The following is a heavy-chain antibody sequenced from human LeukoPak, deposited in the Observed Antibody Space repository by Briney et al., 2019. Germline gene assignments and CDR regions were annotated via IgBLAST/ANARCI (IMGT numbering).Heavy chain of an antibody. CDR2: IYYSGST. CDR3: ARHHGDLDAFDI. Sequence: PSETLSLTCTVSGDSISRSTYYWAWIRQPPGKGLEWIGSIYYSGSTYYNPSLKSRATISVDTSKNQFSLKLSSVTAADTAVYYCARHHGDLDAFDIWGQGTMVTVSS. D-gene: IGHD4-17*01. V-gene: IGHV4-39*01. CDR1: GDSISRSTYY. J-gene: IGHJ3*02.